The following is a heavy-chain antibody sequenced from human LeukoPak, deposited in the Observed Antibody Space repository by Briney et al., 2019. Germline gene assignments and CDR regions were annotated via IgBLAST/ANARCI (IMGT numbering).Heavy chain of an antibody. V-gene: IGHV3-21*01. D-gene: IGHD6-13*01. CDR2: ISSSSSYI. CDR1: GFTFSSYS. J-gene: IGHJ4*02. Sequence: GGSLRLSCAASGFTFSSYSMNWVRQAPGKGLEWVSSISSSSSYIYYADSVKGRFTISRDNAKNSLYLQMNSLRAEDTAVYYCARQQLALLYYFDYWGQGALVTVSS. CDR3: ARQQLALLYYFDY.